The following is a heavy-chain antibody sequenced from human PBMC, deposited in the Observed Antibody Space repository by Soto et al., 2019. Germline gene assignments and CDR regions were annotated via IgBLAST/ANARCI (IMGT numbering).Heavy chain of an antibody. CDR3: AGGTLPAGIEGIRYYFYYYMDV. V-gene: IGHV4-59*12. D-gene: IGHD2-2*01. Sequence: SETLSLTCTVSGGSISSYYWSWIRQPPGKGLEWIGYIYYSGSTNYNPSLKSRVTMSVDTSKNQFSLKLSSVTAADTAVDDCAGGTLPAGIEGIRYYFYYYMDVWGKGTMVTVSS. CDR1: GGSISSYY. J-gene: IGHJ6*03. CDR2: IYYSGST.